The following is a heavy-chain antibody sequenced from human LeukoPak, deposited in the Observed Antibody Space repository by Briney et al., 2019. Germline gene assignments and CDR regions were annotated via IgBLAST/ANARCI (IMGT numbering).Heavy chain of an antibody. CDR3: ARGNAPLPFDY. D-gene: IGHD2-2*01. J-gene: IGHJ4*02. V-gene: IGHV3-21*01. Sequence: GGSLRLSCAASGFTFSTYSMYWVRQAPGKGLEWVSSISSSDGGCIYYADSVKGRFTISRDNAKDSLYLQMKSLRAEDTAVYYCARGNAPLPFDYWGQGTLVTVSS. CDR1: GFTFSTYS. CDR2: ISSSDGGCI.